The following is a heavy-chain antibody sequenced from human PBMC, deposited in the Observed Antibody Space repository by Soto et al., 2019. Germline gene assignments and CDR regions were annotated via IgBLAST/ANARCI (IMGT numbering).Heavy chain of an antibody. CDR2: IYYSGST. J-gene: IGHJ4*02. CDR1: GGSISSYY. CDR3: ARDFSMVVVAPGY. D-gene: IGHD3-22*01. Sequence: SETLSLTCTVSGGSISSYYWSWIRQPPGKGLEWIGYIYYSGSTNYNPSLKSRVTISVDTSASTAYMELTSLRSEDTAVYYCARDFSMVVVAPGYWGQGTLVTVSS. V-gene: IGHV4-59*01.